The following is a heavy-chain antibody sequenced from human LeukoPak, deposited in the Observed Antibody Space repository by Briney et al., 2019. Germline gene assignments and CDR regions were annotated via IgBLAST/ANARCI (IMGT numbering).Heavy chain of an antibody. CDR3: ARDHHGPLGYYMDV. CDR1: GYTFTGYY. J-gene: IGHJ6*03. D-gene: IGHD7-27*01. V-gene: IGHV1-2*02. Sequence: ASVKVSCKASGYTFTGYYMHWVRQAPGQGLERVGWINTNSGGTNYAQKFQGRVTMTRDTSISTAYMELSRLRSDDTAVYYCARDHHGPLGYYMDVWGKGTTVTVSS. CDR2: INTNSGGT.